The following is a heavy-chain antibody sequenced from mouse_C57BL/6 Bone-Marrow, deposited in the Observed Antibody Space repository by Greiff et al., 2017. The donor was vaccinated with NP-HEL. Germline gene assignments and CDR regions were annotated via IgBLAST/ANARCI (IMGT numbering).Heavy chain of an antibody. CDR1: GYTFTSYG. V-gene: IGHV1-81*01. J-gene: IGHJ1*03. Sequence: QVQLQQSGAELARPGASVKLSCKASGYTFTSYGISWVKQRTGQGLEWIGEIYPRSGNTYYNEKLKGKATLTADKSSSTAYMELRSLTSEDSAVYFCARATTVVATRYFDVWGTGTTVTVSS. CDR3: ARATTVVATRYFDV. CDR2: IYPRSGNT. D-gene: IGHD1-1*01.